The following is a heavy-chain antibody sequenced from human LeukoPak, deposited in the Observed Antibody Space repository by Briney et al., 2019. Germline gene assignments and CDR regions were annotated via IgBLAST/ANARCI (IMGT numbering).Heavy chain of an antibody. CDR2: INHNGNVN. Sequence: PGGSLRLSCAASGFTFSSYWMNWARQAPGKGLEWVASINHNGNVNYYVDSVKGRFTISRDNAKNSLYLQMNSLRDEDTAVYYCARVAKKTAYWGQGTLVTVSS. D-gene: IGHD1-1*01. V-gene: IGHV3-7*01. CDR3: ARVAKKTAY. J-gene: IGHJ4*02. CDR1: GFTFSSYW.